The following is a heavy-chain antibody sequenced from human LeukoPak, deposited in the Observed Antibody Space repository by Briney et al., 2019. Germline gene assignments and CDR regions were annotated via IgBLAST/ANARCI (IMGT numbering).Heavy chain of an antibody. J-gene: IGHJ4*02. V-gene: IGHV4-34*01. CDR2: INHSGST. CDR1: GGSFSGYY. Sequence: SETLSLTCAVYGGSFSGYYWSWIRQPPGKGLEWIGEINHSGSTNYNPSLKSRVTISVDTSKNQFSLKLSSVTAADTAVYYCARGPRYYYDSSGYEDPFDYWGQGTLVTVSS. CDR3: ARGPRYYYDSSGYEDPFDY. D-gene: IGHD3-22*01.